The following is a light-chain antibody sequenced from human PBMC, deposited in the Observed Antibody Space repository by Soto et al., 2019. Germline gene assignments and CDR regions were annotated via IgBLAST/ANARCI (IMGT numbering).Light chain of an antibody. CDR3: QQYNKWPFT. CDR2: GAS. CDR1: QSVSSN. J-gene: IGKJ3*01. V-gene: IGKV3-15*01. Sequence: EILMTQSPATLSVSPGERATLSCRASQSVSSNLVWYQQRLGQAPRLLIYGASTRATGIPARFSGSGSGTEFTLTISRLQSEDCAVYYCQQYNKWPFTFGPGTKVDIK.